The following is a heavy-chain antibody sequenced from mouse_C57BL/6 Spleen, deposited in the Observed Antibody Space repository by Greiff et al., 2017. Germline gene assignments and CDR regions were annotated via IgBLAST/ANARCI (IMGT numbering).Heavy chain of an antibody. D-gene: IGHD2-2*01. CDR1: GYAFSSSW. CDR2: IYPGDGDT. CDR3: ARSGGYDDYAMDY. V-gene: IGHV1-82*01. Sequence: QVQLKESGPELVKPGASVKISCKASGYAFSSSWMNWVKQRPGKGLEWIGRIYPGDGDTKYNGKFKGKATLTADKSSSTAYMQLSSLTSEDSAVYFCARSGGYDDYAMDYWGQGTSVTVSS. J-gene: IGHJ4*01.